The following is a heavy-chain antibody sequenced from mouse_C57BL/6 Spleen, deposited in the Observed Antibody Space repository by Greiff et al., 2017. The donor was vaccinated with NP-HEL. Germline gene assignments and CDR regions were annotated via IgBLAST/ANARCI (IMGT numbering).Heavy chain of an antibody. CDR2: IYWDDDK. D-gene: IGHD2-4*01. Sequence: QVTLKVSGPGILQSSQTLSLTCSFSGFSLSTSGMGVSWIRQPSGKGLEWLAHIYWDDDKRYNPSLKSRLTISKDTSRNQVFLKITSVDTADTATYYCARDYYDYDDGYYAMDYWGQGTSVTVSS. V-gene: IGHV8-12*01. CDR1: GFSLSTSGMG. J-gene: IGHJ4*01. CDR3: ARDYYDYDDGYYAMDY.